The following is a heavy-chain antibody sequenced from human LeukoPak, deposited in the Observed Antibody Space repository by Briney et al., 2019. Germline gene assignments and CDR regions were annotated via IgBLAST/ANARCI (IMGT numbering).Heavy chain of an antibody. CDR2: ISNSGNTI. V-gene: IGHV3-11*01. CDR1: GFTFSDYH. Sequence: GGSLRLSCAASGFTFSDYHMSWIRQAPGKGLEWVSYISNSGNTIYYVDSVKGRFTMSRDNAKNFLYLQMNSLRAEDTAVYFCARGRATKNSDYWGQGTLVTVSS. D-gene: IGHD1-26*01. J-gene: IGHJ4*02. CDR3: ARGRATKNSDY.